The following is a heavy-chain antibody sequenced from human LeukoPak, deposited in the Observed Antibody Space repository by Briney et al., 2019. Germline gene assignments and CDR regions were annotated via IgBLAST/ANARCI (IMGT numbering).Heavy chain of an antibody. Sequence: SETLSLTCTVSGDAISSYYWSWIRQPPGKGLEWIGYISYSGSTNYNPSFKSRVTISVDTSKNQFSLKLSSVTAADTAVYYCARVTVYCSSTSCKEFDYWGQGTLVTVSS. J-gene: IGHJ4*02. CDR2: ISYSGST. CDR3: ARVTVYCSSTSCKEFDY. V-gene: IGHV4-59*01. CDR1: GDAISSYY. D-gene: IGHD2-2*01.